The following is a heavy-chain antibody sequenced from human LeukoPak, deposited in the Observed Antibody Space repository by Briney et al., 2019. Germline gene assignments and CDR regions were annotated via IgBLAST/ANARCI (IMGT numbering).Heavy chain of an antibody. CDR2: IYTSGSA. D-gene: IGHD3-22*01. CDR3: ASPRGDDSGGYYTWYFHH. J-gene: IGHJ1*01. Sequence: SQTLSLTCTVSGGSINSGGYYWSWIRQPAGKGLEWIGRIYTSGSANYNPSLKSRVTISVDTSKNQFSLKLSSVTAADTAVYFCASPRGDDSGGYYTWYFHHWGQGILVTVSS. CDR1: GGSINSGGYY. V-gene: IGHV4-61*02.